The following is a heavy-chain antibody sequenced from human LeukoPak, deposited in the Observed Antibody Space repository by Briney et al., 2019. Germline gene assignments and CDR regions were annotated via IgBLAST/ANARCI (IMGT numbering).Heavy chain of an antibody. CDR2: ISYDGSNK. V-gene: IGHV3-30*18. CDR3: AKGSGGPDY. CDR1: RFTFSSYG. Sequence: PGKSLRLSCVASRFTFSSYGMHWVRQAPGKGLEWVAVISYDGSNKYYADSVKGRFTISRDNSKNTLYLQMNSLRAEDTAVYYCAKGSGGPDYWGQGTLVTVSS. D-gene: IGHD2-15*01. J-gene: IGHJ4*02.